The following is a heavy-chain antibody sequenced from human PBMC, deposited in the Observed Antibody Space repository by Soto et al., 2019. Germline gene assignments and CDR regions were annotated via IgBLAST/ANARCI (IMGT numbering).Heavy chain of an antibody. CDR1: GFTFSSYG. J-gene: IGHJ6*02. Sequence: GGSLRLSCAASGFTFSSYGMHWVRQAPGKGLEWVAVIWYDGSNKYYADSVKGRFTISRDNSKNTLYLQMNSLRAEERAWAYGGREGWLQQNYYGMDVWGQGTTVTVSS. D-gene: IGHD5-18*01. CDR3: GREGWLQQNYYGMDV. CDR2: IWYDGSNK. V-gene: IGHV3-33*01.